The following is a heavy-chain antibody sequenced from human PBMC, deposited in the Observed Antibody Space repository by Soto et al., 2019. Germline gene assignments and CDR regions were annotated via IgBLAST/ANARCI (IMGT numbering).Heavy chain of an antibody. Sequence: ASVKVSCKASGYTFTTYGISWVRQAPGQGLEWMGWISASNGNTNYAQNLQGRVTMTRDTSTTTATMELRSLTPDDTAVYYCVRDSFGHAVFDYWSQGTLVTV. CDR3: VRDSFGHAVFDY. CDR1: GYTFTTYG. V-gene: IGHV1-18*04. J-gene: IGHJ4*02. CDR2: ISASNGNT. D-gene: IGHD2-2*01.